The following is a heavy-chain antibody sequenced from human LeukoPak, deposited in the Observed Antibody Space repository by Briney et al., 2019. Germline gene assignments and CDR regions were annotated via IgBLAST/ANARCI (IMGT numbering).Heavy chain of an antibody. CDR3: ARGYCYDDN. V-gene: IGHV1-2*02. Sequence: ASVTVSFTTSVYSFTDYYMHWVRQAPGQGREWMGWIDPNSGGTNYAQKFQGRLTMTRDTSISTAYMELSRLRSDDTAVYYCARGYCYDDNWGQGTLVTVSS. D-gene: IGHD5-18*01. CDR1: VYSFTDYY. CDR2: IDPNSGGT. J-gene: IGHJ4*02.